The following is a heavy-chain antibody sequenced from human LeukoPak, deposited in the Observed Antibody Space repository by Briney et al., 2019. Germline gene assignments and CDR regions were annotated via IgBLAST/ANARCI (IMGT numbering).Heavy chain of an antibody. CDR3: TKNTHDY. Sequence: GGPLRPSCAASEFTSRGSWMSWVRQAPGKGLEWVATIKGDGSGRFYVDSVKGRFAISRDDAKSSLFLQMDSLRSEDTAVYYCTKNTHDYWGQGTLVTVSS. J-gene: IGHJ4*02. CDR2: IKGDGSGR. CDR1: EFTSRGSW. V-gene: IGHV3-7*01. D-gene: IGHD1/OR15-1a*01.